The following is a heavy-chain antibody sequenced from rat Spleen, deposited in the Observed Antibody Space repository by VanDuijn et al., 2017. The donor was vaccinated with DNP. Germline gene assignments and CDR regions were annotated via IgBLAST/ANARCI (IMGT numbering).Heavy chain of an antibody. Sequence: EVQLVESGGGLVQPGRSLKLSCAASGFTFSNYDMAWVRQAPKKGLEWVATISYDCSSTYYRDSVKGRFTISRDNAKSTLYLQMDSLRSEDTATYYCTTYYDGSYYYAMDAWGQGTSVTVSS. CDR2: ISYDCSST. J-gene: IGHJ4*01. V-gene: IGHV5-7*01. D-gene: IGHD1-12*02. CDR1: GFTFSNYD. CDR3: TTYYDGSYYYAMDA.